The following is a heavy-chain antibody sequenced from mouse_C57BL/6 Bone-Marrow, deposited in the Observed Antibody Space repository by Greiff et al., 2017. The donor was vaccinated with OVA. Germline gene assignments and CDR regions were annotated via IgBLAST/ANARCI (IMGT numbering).Heavy chain of an antibody. CDR3: TRRGAQATGAMDY. V-gene: IGHV1-15*01. CDR1: GYTFTDYE. D-gene: IGHD3-2*02. CDR2: IDPETGGT. J-gene: IGHJ4*01. Sequence: QVQLQQSGAELVRPGASVTLSCKASGYTFTDYEMHWVKQTPVHGLEWIGAIDPETGGTAYNQKFKGKAILTADKSSSTAYMELRSLTSEDSAVYYCTRRGAQATGAMDYWGQGTSVTVSS.